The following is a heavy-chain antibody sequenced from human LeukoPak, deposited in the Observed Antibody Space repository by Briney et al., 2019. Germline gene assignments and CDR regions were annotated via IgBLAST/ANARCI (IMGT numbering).Heavy chain of an antibody. CDR3: ARSGSRAYFDY. CDR1: GFTFSSYA. CDR2: ISYDGSNK. J-gene: IGHJ4*02. V-gene: IGHV3-30*14. D-gene: IGHD2-15*01. Sequence: SGGSLRLSCAASGFTFSSYAMHWVRQAPGKGLEWVAVISYDGSNKYYADSVKGRFTISRDNSKNTLYLQMNSLRAEDTAVYYCARSGSRAYFDYWGQGTLVTVSS.